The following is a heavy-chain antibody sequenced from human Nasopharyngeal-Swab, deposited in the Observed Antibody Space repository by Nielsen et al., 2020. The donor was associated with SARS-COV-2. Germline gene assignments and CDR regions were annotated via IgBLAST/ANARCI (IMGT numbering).Heavy chain of an antibody. CDR2: IIPIFGTA. Sequence: WVRQAPGQGLEWMGGIIPIFGTANYAQKFQGRVTITADESTSTAYMELSSLRSEDTAVYYCARNRLPYCRRTSCSYYYMDVWGKGTTVTVSS. D-gene: IGHD2-2*01. V-gene: IGHV1-69*01. J-gene: IGHJ6*03. CDR3: ARNRLPYCRRTSCSYYYMDV.